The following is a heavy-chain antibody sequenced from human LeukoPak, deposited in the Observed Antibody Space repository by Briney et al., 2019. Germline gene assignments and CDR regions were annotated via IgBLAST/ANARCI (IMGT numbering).Heavy chain of an antibody. CDR1: GGTFSSYA. CDR3: ARYSSSWLNWFDP. J-gene: IGHJ5*02. V-gene: IGHV1-69*13. D-gene: IGHD6-13*01. Sequence: SVKVSCKASGGTFSSYAISWVRQAPGQGLEWMGGIIPIFDTANYAQKFQGRVTITADESTSTAYMELGSLRSEDTAVYYCARYSSSWLNWFDPWGQGTLVTVSS. CDR2: IIPIFDTA.